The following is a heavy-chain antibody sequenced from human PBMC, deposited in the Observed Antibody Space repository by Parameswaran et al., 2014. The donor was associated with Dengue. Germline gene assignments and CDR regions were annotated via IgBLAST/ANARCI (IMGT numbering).Heavy chain of an antibody. V-gene: IGHV5-51*01. J-gene: IGHJ6*02. CDR3: ARWDYSYGMDV. CDR2: IYPRDSDT. D-gene: IGHD1-26*01. Sequence: GESLKISVRVLDTGLPATGSAGCGQMPGKGLEWMGIIYPRDSDTEYSPSFQGQVTISADKSISTAHLQWSSLKASDTAIYYCARWDYSYGMDVWGQGTTVTVSS. CDR1: DTGLPATG.